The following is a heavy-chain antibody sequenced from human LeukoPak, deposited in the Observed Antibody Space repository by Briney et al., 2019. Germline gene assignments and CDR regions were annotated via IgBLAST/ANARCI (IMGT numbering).Heavy chain of an antibody. D-gene: IGHD3-3*01. J-gene: IGHJ5*02. V-gene: IGHV4-39*01. CDR1: GGSIYMSSFY. CDR2: IYHTGST. Sequence: SETLSLTCSVSGGSIYMSSFYWAWMRQPPGKGLEWIGNIYHTGSTIYNPSLKSRVTISVDTTKNQFSLRLSSVTAADTATYYCARPRGDLWSPYDSWGQGTLVTVSS. CDR3: ARPRGDLWSPYDS.